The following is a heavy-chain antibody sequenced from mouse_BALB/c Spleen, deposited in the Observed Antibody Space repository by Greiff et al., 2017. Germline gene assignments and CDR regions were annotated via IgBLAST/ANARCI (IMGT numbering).Heavy chain of an antibody. Sequence: VQLKQSGAGLVQPGGSRKLSCAASGFTFSSFGMHWVRQAPEQGLEWVAYISSGISTIYYADTVKGRFTISRDNPKNTLFLQMTSLRSEDTAMYVCARSYYYGNNGYAMDYWGQETSVTVSS. J-gene: IGHJ4*01. D-gene: IGHD2-1*01. CDR2: ISSGISTI. V-gene: IGHV5-17*02. CDR1: GFTFSSFG. CDR3: ARSYYYGNNGYAMDY.